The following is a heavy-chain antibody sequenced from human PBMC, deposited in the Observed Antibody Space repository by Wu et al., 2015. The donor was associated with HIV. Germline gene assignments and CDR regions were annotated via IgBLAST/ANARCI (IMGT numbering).Heavy chain of an antibody. CDR1: GYTFTGYY. CDR2: INPNSGGT. Sequence: AVVKKPGASVKVSCKASGYTFTGYYIHWVRQAPGQGLEWMGWINPNSGGTNYAQSFQGRVTMTRDTSISTAYMELTRLRSDDTAVYYCARSAYDFWSGKNDLDRWFDPWGQGTLVTVSS. CDR3: ARSAYDFWSGKNDLDRWFDP. J-gene: IGHJ5*02. D-gene: IGHD3-3*01. V-gene: IGHV1-2*02.